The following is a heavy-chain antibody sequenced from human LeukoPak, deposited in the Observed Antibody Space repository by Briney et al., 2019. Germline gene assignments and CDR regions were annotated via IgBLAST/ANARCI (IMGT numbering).Heavy chain of an antibody. V-gene: IGHV1-18*01. CDR2: ISAYNGNT. CDR1: GYTFTSYG. D-gene: IGHD6-13*01. J-gene: IGHJ4*02. CDR3: AGLSFPYASIAAPSDY. Sequence: ASVKVSCKASGYTFTSYGISWVRQAPGQGLEWMGWISAYNGNTNYAQKLQGRVTMTTDTSTSTAYMELRSLRSDDTAVYYCAGLSFPYASIAAPSDYWGQGTLVTVSS.